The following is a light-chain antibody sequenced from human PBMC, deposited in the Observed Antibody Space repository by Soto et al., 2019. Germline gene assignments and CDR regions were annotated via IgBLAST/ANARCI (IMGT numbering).Light chain of an antibody. CDR3: QQRRTWPPLT. CDR1: QSVSNF. CDR2: DAS. Sequence: EIVLTQSPATLSLSPGERATLSCRASQSVSNFLAWYQQKPGQAPRLLIYDASTRATGIPARFSGSGSGTDFSLTISSLEPENFAAYYCQQRRTWPPLTFGGGTKVQIK. V-gene: IGKV3-11*01. J-gene: IGKJ4*01.